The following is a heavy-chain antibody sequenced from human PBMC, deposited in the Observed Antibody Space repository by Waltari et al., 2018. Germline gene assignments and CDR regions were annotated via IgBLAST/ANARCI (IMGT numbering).Heavy chain of an antibody. CDR2: IGVSSVST. D-gene: IGHD1-26*01. CDR1: GFNFSNYA. J-gene: IGHJ4*02. CDR3: AKDPRDNSGTYKYFFDH. V-gene: IGHV3-23*01. Sequence: DVQLLQSGGGLEQPGGSLRLSCSASGFNFSNYAMSWVRQAPGKGLGWVAAIGVSSVSTYYVVSVRGRFTVSRDDSRSTLYLHMNGLTAEDTAVYYCAKDPRDNSGTYKYFFDHWGQGTPVTVSS.